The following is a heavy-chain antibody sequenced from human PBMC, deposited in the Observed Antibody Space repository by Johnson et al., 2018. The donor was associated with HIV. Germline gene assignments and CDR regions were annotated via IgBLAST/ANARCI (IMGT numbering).Heavy chain of an antibody. CDR2: INWNGGST. D-gene: IGHD1-7*01. J-gene: IGHJ3*02. V-gene: IGHV3-20*04. CDR3: AKDRWVTITGTKGQPDAFDI. Sequence: VQLVESGGGVVRPGGSLRLSCAASGFTFDEFDDYGMSWVRQAPGKGLEWVSGINWNGGSTGYADSVKGRFTISRDNAKNSLYLQMNSLRAEDTAVYYCAKDRWVTITGTKGQPDAFDIWGQGTMVTVSS. CDR1: GFTFDEFDDYG.